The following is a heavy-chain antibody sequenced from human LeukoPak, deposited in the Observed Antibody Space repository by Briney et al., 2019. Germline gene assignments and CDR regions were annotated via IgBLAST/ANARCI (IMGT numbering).Heavy chain of an antibody. CDR3: VGIRPLYCSGGSCYGSEDWFDP. Sequence: GGSLRLSCSASGFTFSSYSMNWVRQAPGKGLEWVSYISSSSSTIYYADSVKGRFTISRDNAKNSLYLQMNSLRAEDTAVYYCVGIRPLYCSGGSCYGSEDWFDPWGQGTLVTVSS. CDR1: GFTFSSYS. D-gene: IGHD2-15*01. V-gene: IGHV3-48*01. J-gene: IGHJ5*02. CDR2: ISSSSSTI.